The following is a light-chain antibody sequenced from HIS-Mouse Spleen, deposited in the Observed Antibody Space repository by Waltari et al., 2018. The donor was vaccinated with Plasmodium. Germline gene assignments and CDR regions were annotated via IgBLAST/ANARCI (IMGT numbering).Light chain of an antibody. J-gene: IGLJ3*02. Sequence: QAVVTQEPSLTVSPGGTVTLTCGSSTGAVTSGHYPYWFQQKPGQAPRTLIYDTSNKPPWTPARFSGSLLGGKAALTLSGAQPEDEAEYYCLLSYSGARGVFGGGTKLTVL. CDR1: TGAVTSGHY. CDR3: LLSYSGARGV. V-gene: IGLV7-46*01. CDR2: DTS.